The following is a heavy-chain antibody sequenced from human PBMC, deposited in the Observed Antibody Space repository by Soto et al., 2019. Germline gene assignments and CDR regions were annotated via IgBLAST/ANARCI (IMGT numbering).Heavy chain of an antibody. Sequence: SVKVSCKASGGAFSNFVISWVRQAPGQGLEWVGGIIPMLDIVHYAQKFQGRVTMTRDTSTSTVYMELSSLRSEDTAVYYCARTYYDILTGYYPTPYYFDYWGQGTLVTVSS. V-gene: IGHV1-69*10. D-gene: IGHD3-9*01. J-gene: IGHJ4*02. CDR2: IIPMLDIV. CDR3: ARTYYDILTGYYPTPYYFDY. CDR1: GGAFSNFV.